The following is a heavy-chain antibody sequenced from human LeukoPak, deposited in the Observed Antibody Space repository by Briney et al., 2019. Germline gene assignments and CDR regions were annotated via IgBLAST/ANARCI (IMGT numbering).Heavy chain of an antibody. CDR1: GFTLSYNG. D-gene: IGHD6-19*01. CDR3: ARDGQMRSGWYFHY. J-gene: IGHJ4*02. CDR2: ISSGSSNI. Sequence: GGSLRLPCAASGFTLSYNGMNWVRQAPGKGLEWVSYISSGSSNIWYADSVKGRFTISRDDAKNSLDLQINSLRAEDTAVYYCARDGQMRSGWYFHYWGLGTLVTVSS. V-gene: IGHV3-48*01.